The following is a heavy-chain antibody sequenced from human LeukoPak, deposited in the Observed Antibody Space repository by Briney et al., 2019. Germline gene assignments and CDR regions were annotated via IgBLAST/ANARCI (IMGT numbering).Heavy chain of an antibody. CDR1: GFSFSTYN. CDR2: ISSSSSYI. V-gene: IGHV3-21*01. J-gene: IGHJ4*02. CDR3: ARDPMYYYDSSGYHI. D-gene: IGHD3-22*01. Sequence: GGSLRLSCAASGFSFSTYNMNWVRQAPGKGLEWVSYISSSSSYIYYSDSVKSRFTISRDNAKNSLYLQMNSLRAEDTAVYYCARDPMYYYDSSGYHIWGQGTLVTVSS.